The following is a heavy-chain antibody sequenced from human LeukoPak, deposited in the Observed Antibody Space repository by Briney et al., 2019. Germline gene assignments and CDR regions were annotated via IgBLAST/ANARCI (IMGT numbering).Heavy chain of an antibody. Sequence: ASVKVSCKASGYTFTGYYMHWVRQAPGQGLEWMGRINPNSGGTNYAQKFQGRVTMTRDTSISTAYMELSRLRSDDTAVSYCARGAYCSGGSCLQPKRYDYWGQGTLVTVSS. J-gene: IGHJ4*02. V-gene: IGHV1-2*06. CDR1: GYTFTGYY. CDR3: ARGAYCSGGSCLQPKRYDY. D-gene: IGHD2-15*01. CDR2: INPNSGGT.